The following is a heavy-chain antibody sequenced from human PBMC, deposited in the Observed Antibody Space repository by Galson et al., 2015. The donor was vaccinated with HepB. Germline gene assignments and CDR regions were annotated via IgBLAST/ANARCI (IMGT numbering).Heavy chain of an antibody. Sequence: SLRLSCAASGFTFSDYYMSWIRQAPGKGLEWVSYISSSSSYTNYADSVKGRFTISRDNAKNSLYLQMNSLRAEDTAVYYCARNGYGSARGPHYGMDVWGQGTTVTVSS. CDR3: ARNGYGSARGPHYGMDV. CDR2: ISSSSSYT. J-gene: IGHJ6*02. CDR1: GFTFSDYY. V-gene: IGHV3-11*06. D-gene: IGHD3-10*01.